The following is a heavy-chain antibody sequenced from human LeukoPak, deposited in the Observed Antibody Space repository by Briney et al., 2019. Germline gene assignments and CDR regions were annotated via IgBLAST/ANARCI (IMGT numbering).Heavy chain of an antibody. CDR3: GIGAGGSVKYHLDYYYMDV. V-gene: IGHV4-4*07. CDR1: KDHIRRYY. J-gene: IGHJ6*03. Sequence: PSETLSLTCTVTKDHIRRYYMAWLRQPAGKGLEWIGRIYTSESTNYNPSLKSRVTISADKSKNQFSLKLSSVTAAYTAVYYCGIGAGGSVKYHLDYYYMDVWGKGTTVTVSS. CDR2: IYTSEST. D-gene: IGHD2-8*02.